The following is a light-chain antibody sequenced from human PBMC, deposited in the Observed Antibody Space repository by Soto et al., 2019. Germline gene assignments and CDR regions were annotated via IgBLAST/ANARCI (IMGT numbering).Light chain of an antibody. CDR1: QIILSY. V-gene: IGKV1-39*01. CDR2: AAS. CDR3: PQSYSTPWT. J-gene: IGKJ1*01. Sequence: DIQMTQSPSSLSASVGDRVTITWRASQIILSYLNWYHPKPCKAPQLLIYAASSLQSAVPSRFSGSGAGTDCTLTISRLQPEECATYYCPQSYSTPWTFGQWTKVEIK.